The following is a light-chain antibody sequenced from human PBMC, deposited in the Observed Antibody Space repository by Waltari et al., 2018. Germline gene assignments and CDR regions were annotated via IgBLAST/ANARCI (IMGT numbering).Light chain of an antibody. CDR3: SSYAGNNILL. CDR2: AVA. V-gene: IGLV2-8*01. CDR1: TSDVAIYNY. J-gene: IGLJ2*01. Sequence: QSALPQPPSASGSPGQSVTISCTGTTSDVAIYNYVSWYQHHPGKAPNLLIYAVAKRPSGVPGRCSGSKSGNTASLTVSGLQAEDEADYYCSSYAGNNILLFGGGTKLTVL.